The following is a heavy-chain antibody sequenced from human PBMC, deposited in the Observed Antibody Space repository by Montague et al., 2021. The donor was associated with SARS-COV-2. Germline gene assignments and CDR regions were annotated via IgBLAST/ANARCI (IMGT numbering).Heavy chain of an antibody. Sequence: SETLSLTCAVYGGSFNDYSWSWIRQPPGKGLEWIGEITHGGNTNYSPSLKSRATISADTSKNQFSLKLKSVTAADTANYYCARGHQGVAMIVVVMIGAEYYFDYWGQGSLVTVSS. V-gene: IGHV4-34*01. CDR3: ARGHQGVAMIVVVMIGAEYYFDY. CDR1: GGSFNDYS. CDR2: ITHGGNT. D-gene: IGHD3-22*01. J-gene: IGHJ4*02.